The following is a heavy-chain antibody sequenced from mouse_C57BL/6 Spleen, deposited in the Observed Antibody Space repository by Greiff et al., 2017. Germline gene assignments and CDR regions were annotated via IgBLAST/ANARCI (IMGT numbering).Heavy chain of an antibody. J-gene: IGHJ2*01. V-gene: IGHV1-85*01. D-gene: IGHD2-1*01. CDR1: GYTFTSYD. Sequence: VQLQQSGPELVKPGASVKLSCKASGYTFTSYDINWVKQRPGQGLEWIGWIYPRDGSTKYNEKFKGKATLTVDTSSSTAYMELHSLTSEDSAVYFCARAEEIYYGNYVPFDYWGKGTTLTVSS. CDR3: ARAEEIYYGNYVPFDY. CDR2: IYPRDGST.